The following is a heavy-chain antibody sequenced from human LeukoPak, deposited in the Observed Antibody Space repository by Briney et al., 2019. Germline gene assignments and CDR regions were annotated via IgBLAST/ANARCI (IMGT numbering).Heavy chain of an antibody. CDR3: ARDGTSTDDY. J-gene: IGHJ4*02. V-gene: IGHV1-18*01. D-gene: IGHD2-2*01. Sequence: ASVKVSCKASGYTFTNFGISWVRQAPGQGLEWMGWISGNNDNTNYAQKFQGRVTMTTDTSTSTAYMELKSLRADDTAVYYCARDGTSTDDYWGQVTLVTVSS. CDR1: GYTFTNFG. CDR2: ISGNNDNT.